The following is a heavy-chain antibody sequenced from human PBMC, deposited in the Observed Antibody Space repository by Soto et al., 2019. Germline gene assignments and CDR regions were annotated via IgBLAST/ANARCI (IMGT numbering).Heavy chain of an antibody. CDR3: AKLGSSSWSPRYYFDY. J-gene: IGHJ4*02. D-gene: IGHD2-2*01. CDR2: ITGSGSDT. V-gene: IGHV3-23*01. CDR1: GFTFNNYA. Sequence: GGSLRLSCAASGFTFNNYAMGWVRQASGKGLEWVSAITGSGSDTYSADSVKGRFTISRDNSKNTLYLQMNSLRAEDTAIYYCAKLGSSSWSPRYYFDYWGQGTLVTVSS.